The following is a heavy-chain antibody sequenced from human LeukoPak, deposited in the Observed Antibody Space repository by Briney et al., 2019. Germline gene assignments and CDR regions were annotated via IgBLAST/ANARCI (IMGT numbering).Heavy chain of an antibody. J-gene: IGHJ5*02. V-gene: IGHV4-39*07. Sequence: SETLSLTCTVPGGSISSSSYYWGWIRHPPGKGLEWIGSIYYSGSTYYNPSLKSRVTISIDTSRNQFSFSLRSVTAADTAMYYCARVNFYSYGRFDPWGQGTLVTVSS. CDR3: ARVNFYSYGRFDP. CDR1: GGSISSSSYY. D-gene: IGHD5-18*01. CDR2: IYYSGST.